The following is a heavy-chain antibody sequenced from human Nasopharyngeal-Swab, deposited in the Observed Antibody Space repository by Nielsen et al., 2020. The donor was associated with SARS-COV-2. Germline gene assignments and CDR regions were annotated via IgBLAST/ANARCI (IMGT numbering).Heavy chain of an antibody. J-gene: IGHJ4*02. D-gene: IGHD3-3*01. Sequence: SQTLSLTCAISVDSVSSHSAGWNWIRQSPSRGLEWVGRTLYRSKGYNDDAESEKSRLALNPDPSKNPFSLQLNSVTPEDTAVYYCARVRDFSFYSWGPGTLVTASS. CDR1: VDSVSSHSAG. CDR3: ARVRDFSFYS. CDR2: TLYRSKGYN. V-gene: IGHV6-1*01.